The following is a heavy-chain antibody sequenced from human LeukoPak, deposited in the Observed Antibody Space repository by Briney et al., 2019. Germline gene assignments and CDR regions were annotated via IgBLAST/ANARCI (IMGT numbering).Heavy chain of an antibody. D-gene: IGHD6-19*01. CDR1: GGSISSYY. CDR3: ARRAYSSGWYYFDY. V-gene: IGHV4-59*01. J-gene: IGHJ4*02. CDR2: TYYSGST. Sequence: KPSETLSLTCTVSGGSISSYYWSWIRQPPGKGLEWIGYTYYSGSTNYNPSLKSRVTISVDTSKNQFSLKLNSVTAADTAVYYCARRAYSSGWYYFDYWGQGTLVTVSS.